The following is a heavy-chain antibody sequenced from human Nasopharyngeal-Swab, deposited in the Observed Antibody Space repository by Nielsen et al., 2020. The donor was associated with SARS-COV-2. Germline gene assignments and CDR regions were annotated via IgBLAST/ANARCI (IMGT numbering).Heavy chain of an antibody. V-gene: IGHV3-33*03. D-gene: IGHD2-21*02. J-gene: IGHJ1*01. CDR3: ARTAAFCGDDCYSEYFQH. CDR2: IWYDGSNK. CDR1: GFTFSSYG. Sequence: GGSLRLSCAASGFTFSSYGMHWVRQAPGKGLEWVAVIWYDGSNKYYADSVKGRFTISRDNAKNSLYLQMNNLRADDTAIYYCARTAAFCGDDCYSEYFQHWGQGTLVTVSS.